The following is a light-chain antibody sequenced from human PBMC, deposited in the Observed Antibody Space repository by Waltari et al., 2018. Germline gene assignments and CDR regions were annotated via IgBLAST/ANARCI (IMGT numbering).Light chain of an antibody. J-gene: IGKJ1*01. V-gene: IGKV3-11*01. CDR1: QTVGTY. CDR2: DAS. CDR3: QQRINWPLT. Sequence: EXXLTQSPATLSLSPGERXTLSCRTSQTVGTYLIWYQQKPGQAPRVLIYDASNRATGIXARFSGSGSGTDFTLTISSLEPEDFAVYYCQQRINWPLTXGQGTKVEI.